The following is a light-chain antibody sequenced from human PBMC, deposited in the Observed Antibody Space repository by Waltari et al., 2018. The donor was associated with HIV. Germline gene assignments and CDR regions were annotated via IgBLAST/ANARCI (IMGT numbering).Light chain of an antibody. V-gene: IGLV1-51*01. CDR2: DND. Sequence: QSVLTQPPSVSAAPGQKVTISCSGSSSNIGNHYVSWYQHFPGAAPKLLIYDNDNRPSEIPDRFSGSNSGTSATLGITGLQTGDEAHYYCGTWDSSLTAVVFGGGTKLTVL. CDR1: SSNIGNHY. J-gene: IGLJ2*01. CDR3: GTWDSSLTAVV.